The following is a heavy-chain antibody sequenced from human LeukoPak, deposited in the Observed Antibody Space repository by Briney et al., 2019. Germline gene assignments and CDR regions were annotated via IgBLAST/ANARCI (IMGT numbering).Heavy chain of an antibody. Sequence: GASVKVSCKASGYAFTGYYMHWVRQAPGQGLEWMGWINPNSGGTNYAQKFQGRVTMTRDTSISTAYMELSRLRSDDTAVYYCASPSPSSSRTFHYYYGMDVWGQGTTVTVSS. D-gene: IGHD6-13*01. J-gene: IGHJ6*02. CDR2: INPNSGGT. CDR1: GYAFTGYY. CDR3: ASPSPSSSRTFHYYYGMDV. V-gene: IGHV1-2*02.